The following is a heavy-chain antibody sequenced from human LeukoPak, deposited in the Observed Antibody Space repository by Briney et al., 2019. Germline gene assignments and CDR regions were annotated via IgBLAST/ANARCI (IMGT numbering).Heavy chain of an antibody. V-gene: IGHV3-33*01. CDR1: GFTFSNYA. CDR3: ARDYGDYEFDY. D-gene: IGHD4-17*01. CDR2: IWYDGNKK. Sequence: PGGSLRLSCAASGFTFSNYAMHWVRQAPGKGLEWVAIIWYDGNKKYYADSVKGRFTISRDNSKNTLFLQMNTLRAEDTAVYYCARDYGDYEFDYWGQGTLVTVSS. J-gene: IGHJ4*02.